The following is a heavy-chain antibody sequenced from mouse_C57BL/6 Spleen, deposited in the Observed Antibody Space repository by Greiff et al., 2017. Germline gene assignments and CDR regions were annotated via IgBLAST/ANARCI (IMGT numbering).Heavy chain of an antibody. CDR1: GYTFTSYW. Sequence: QVQLQQPGAELVMPGASVKLSCKASGYTFTSYWMHWVKQRPGQGLEWIGEIDPSDSYTNYNQKFKGKSTLTVDKSSSTAYMQLSSLTSEDSAVYYCARSRNLNGNFDYWGQGTTLTVSS. J-gene: IGHJ2*01. CDR3: ARSRNLNGNFDY. CDR2: IDPSDSYT. V-gene: IGHV1-69*01. D-gene: IGHD2-1*01.